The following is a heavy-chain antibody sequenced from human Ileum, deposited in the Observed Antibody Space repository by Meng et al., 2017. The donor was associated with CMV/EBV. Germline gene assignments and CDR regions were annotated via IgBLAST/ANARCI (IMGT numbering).Heavy chain of an antibody. CDR3: ARLHGNSYEEFDS. Sequence: CTFSCASVYPYYWSWIRQPPGKGLEWIAYIYYNGSTNYNPSFSGRVTISVDTSKNEFYLNLNSVTDADTAIYYCARLHGNSYEEFDSWGQGTLVTVSS. V-gene: IGHV4-59*08. J-gene: IGHJ4*02. D-gene: IGHD5-24*01. CDR1: CASVYPYY. CDR2: IYYNGST.